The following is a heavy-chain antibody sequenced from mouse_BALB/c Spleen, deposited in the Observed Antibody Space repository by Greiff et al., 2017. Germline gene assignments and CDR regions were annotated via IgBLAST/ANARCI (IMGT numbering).Heavy chain of an antibody. Sequence: EVHLVESGGGLVQPGGSRKLSCAASGFTFSSFGMHWVRQAPEKGLEWVAYISSGSSTIYYADTVKGRFTISSYNPKNTLFLQMTSLRSEDTAMYYCAKRGNFYAMDYWGQGTSVTVSS. J-gene: IGHJ4*01. CDR3: AKRGNFYAMDY. CDR2: ISSGSSTI. CDR1: GFTFSSFG. V-gene: IGHV5-17*02.